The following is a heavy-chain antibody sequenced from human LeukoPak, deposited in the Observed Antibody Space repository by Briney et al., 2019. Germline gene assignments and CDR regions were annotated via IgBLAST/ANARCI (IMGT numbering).Heavy chain of an antibody. CDR3: ARVVPAAMRAFDI. V-gene: IGHV1-8*01. CDR1: GYTFTSYD. Sequence: GASVKVSCKASGYTFTSYDINWVRQATGQGLEWMGWMNPNSGNTDYAQKFQGRVTMTRNTSISTAYMELSSLRSEDTAVYYCARVVPAAMRAFDIWGQGTMVTVSS. D-gene: IGHD2-2*01. J-gene: IGHJ3*02. CDR2: MNPNSGNT.